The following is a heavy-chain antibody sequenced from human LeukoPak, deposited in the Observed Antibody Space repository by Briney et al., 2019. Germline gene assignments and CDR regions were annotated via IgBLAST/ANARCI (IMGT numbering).Heavy chain of an antibody. CDR3: ARSRGILWFGELSVYWFDP. CDR1: GGSISSYY. Sequence: SETLSLTCTVSGGSISSYYWSWSRQPAGKGLEWIGRIYTSGSTNYNPSLKSRVTMSVDTSKNQFSLKLSSVTAADTAVYYCARSRGILWFGELSVYWFDPWGQGTLVTVSS. J-gene: IGHJ5*02. CDR2: IYTSGST. D-gene: IGHD3-10*01. V-gene: IGHV4-4*07.